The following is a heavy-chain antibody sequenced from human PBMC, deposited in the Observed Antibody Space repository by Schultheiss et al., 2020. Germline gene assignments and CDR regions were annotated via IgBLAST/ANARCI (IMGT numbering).Heavy chain of an antibody. V-gene: IGHV1-2*04. J-gene: IGHJ3*02. CDR1: GYLFTDYY. CDR2: INPKSGGT. Sequence: ASVKVSCNASGYLFTDYYIHWVRQAPGQGLEWMGWINPKSGGTNYAQKFQGWVTMTRDTSISTAYMELSRLRSEDTAVYYCARRSQGRAFDIWGQGTMVSV. CDR3: ARRSQGRAFDI.